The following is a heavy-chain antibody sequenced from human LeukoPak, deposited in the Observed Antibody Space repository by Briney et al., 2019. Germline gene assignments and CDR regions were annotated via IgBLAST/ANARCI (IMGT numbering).Heavy chain of an antibody. J-gene: IGHJ5*02. CDR3: VGEWFDP. CDR1: GFTFSSYG. CDR2: INPNSGGT. Sequence: GRSLRLSCAASGFTFSSYGMHWVRQAPGKGLEWVGWINPNSGGTNYAQKFQGRVTMTRDTSISTAYMELSRLRSDDTAVYYCVGEWFDPWGQGTLVTVSS. V-gene: IGHV1-2*02.